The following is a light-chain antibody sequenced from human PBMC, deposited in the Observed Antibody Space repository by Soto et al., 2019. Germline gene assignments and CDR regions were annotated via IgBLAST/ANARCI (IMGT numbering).Light chain of an antibody. CDR2: GAS. CDR3: QQRSNWPPIT. CDR1: QSVSSSY. J-gene: IGKJ4*01. V-gene: IGKV3D-20*02. Sequence: EIVLTQSPGTLSLSPGERATLSCRASQSVSSSYLAWYQQKPGQAPRLLIYGASSRATGIPDRFSGSGSGTAFTLTISSLEPEDFAVYYCQQRSNWPPITFGGGTKVDIK.